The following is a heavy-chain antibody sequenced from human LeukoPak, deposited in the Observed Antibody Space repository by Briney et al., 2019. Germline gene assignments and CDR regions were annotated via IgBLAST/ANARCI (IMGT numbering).Heavy chain of an antibody. CDR1: GYSFTSYA. Sequence: ASVKVSCKASGYSFTSYAMHWVRQAPGQRLEWMGWINAGNGNTKYSQKFQGRVTITRDTSASTAYMELSSLRSEGTAVYYCARNYYGSGSYYDFDYWGQGTLVTVS. CDR2: INAGNGNT. V-gene: IGHV1-3*01. D-gene: IGHD3-10*01. CDR3: ARNYYGSGSYYDFDY. J-gene: IGHJ4*02.